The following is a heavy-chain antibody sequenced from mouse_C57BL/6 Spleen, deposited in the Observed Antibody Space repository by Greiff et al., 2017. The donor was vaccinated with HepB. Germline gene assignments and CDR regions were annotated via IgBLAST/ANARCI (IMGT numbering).Heavy chain of an antibody. CDR1: GYTFTSYG. D-gene: IGHD1-2*01. J-gene: IGHJ3*01. Sequence: VQLQQSGAELARPGASVKLSCKASGYTFTSYGISWVKQRTGQGLEWIGEIYPRSGNTYYNEKFKGKATLTADKSSSTAYMELRSLTSEDSAVYFCATLLRRGYWGQGTLVTVSA. V-gene: IGHV1-81*01. CDR2: IYPRSGNT. CDR3: ATLLRRGY.